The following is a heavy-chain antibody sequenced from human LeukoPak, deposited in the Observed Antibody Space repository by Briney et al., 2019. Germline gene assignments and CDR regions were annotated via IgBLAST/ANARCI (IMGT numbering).Heavy chain of an antibody. CDR1: GYTFTGYY. CDR3: AREGGGDSFGCYDY. D-gene: IGHD2-21*02. CDR2: INPNSGGT. V-gene: IGHV1-2*02. Sequence: GASVKVSRKASGYTFTGYYMHWVRQAPGQGLEWMGWINPNSGGTNYAQKFQGRVTMTRDTSISTAYMELSRLRSDDTAVYYCAREGGGDSFGCYDYWGQGTLVTVSS. J-gene: IGHJ4*02.